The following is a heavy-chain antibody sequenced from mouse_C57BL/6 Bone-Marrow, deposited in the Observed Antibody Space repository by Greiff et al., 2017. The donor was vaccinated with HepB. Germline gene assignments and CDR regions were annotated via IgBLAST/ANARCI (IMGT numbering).Heavy chain of an antibody. CDR1: GYTFTSYW. CDR2: IYPGSGST. J-gene: IGHJ1*03. Sequence: QVHVKQPGAELVKPGASVKMSCKASGYTFTSYWITWVKQRPGQGLEWIGDIYPGSGSTNYNEKFKSKATLTVDTSSSTAYMQLSSLTSEDSAVYYCARGGGSSYRYFDVWGTGTTVTVSS. V-gene: IGHV1-55*01. CDR3: ARGGGSSYRYFDV. D-gene: IGHD1-1*01.